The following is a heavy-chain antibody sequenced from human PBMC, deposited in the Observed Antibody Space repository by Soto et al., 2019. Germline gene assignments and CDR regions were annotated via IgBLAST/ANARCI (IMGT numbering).Heavy chain of an antibody. CDR1: GFNLRDQA. CDR3: AKTYTGG. J-gene: IGHJ4*02. Sequence: GGSLRLSCTASGFNLRDQALSWVRQAPGGGLEWVSGISGMEDRTNYADFVKGRFFISKDRAKNTLNLQMNGLRDDNTAVYYCAKTYTGGWGQGTQVTVSS. D-gene: IGHD3-10*01. CDR2: ISGMEDRT. V-gene: IGHV3-23*01.